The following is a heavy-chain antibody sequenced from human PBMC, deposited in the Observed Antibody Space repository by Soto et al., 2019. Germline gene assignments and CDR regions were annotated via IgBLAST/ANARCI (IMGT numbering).Heavy chain of an antibody. J-gene: IGHJ4*02. CDR2: VSTSGNV. CDR1: GGSLTKYY. V-gene: IGHV4-4*07. D-gene: IGHD3-3*01. Sequence: PSETLSLTCTVSGGSLTKYYRSWSRQPAGKGLEWIGRVSTSGNVVSKASLRSRLTMSVDTSKNQFSLRLTSVTAADTAVYYCARDNNDFWSLYPLAFDYWGQGALVTVSS. CDR3: ARDNNDFWSLYPLAFDY.